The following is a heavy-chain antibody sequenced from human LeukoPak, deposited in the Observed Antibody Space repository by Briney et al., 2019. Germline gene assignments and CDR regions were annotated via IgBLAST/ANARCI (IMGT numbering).Heavy chain of an antibody. Sequence: SETLSLTCTVSGGSISSGDYYWSWIRQPPGKGLEWIGYIYYSGSTNYNPSLKSRVTISVDTSKNQFSLKLSSATAADTAVYYCARGGGYNQVDYWGQGTLVTVSS. CDR3: ARGGGYNQVDY. CDR2: IYYSGST. D-gene: IGHD5-24*01. J-gene: IGHJ4*02. CDR1: GGSISSGDYY. V-gene: IGHV4-61*08.